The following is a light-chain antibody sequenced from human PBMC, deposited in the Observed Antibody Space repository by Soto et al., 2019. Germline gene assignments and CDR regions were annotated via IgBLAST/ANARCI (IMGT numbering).Light chain of an antibody. V-gene: IGLV2-14*01. CDR3: TSYTSSYTYV. J-gene: IGLJ1*01. CDR2: GVS. Sequence: QSVLAQPASVSGSPGQSITSSCTGTISDGGGYDSVSWYQQHPGKAPRLMIYGVSYRPSGVSHRFSGSKSGNTASLTISGLQTEDEADYYCTSYTSSYTYVFGAGTKVTVL. CDR1: ISDGGGYDS.